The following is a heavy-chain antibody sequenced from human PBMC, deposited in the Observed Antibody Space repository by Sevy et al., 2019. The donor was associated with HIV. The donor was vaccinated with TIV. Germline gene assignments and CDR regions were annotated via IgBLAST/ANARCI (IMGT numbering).Heavy chain of an antibody. J-gene: IGHJ4*02. D-gene: IGHD3-16*01. CDR3: AAEPKLVEMATMNKLGGDC. CDR2: IVVGSGNT. V-gene: IGHV1-58*01. CDR1: GFTFTSSA. Sequence: ASVKVSCKASGFTFTSSAVQWVRQARGQRLEWIGWIVVGSGNTNYGQKFQERVTSTRDMSTSTAYMELSSLRSEDTAVYYCAAEPKLVEMATMNKLGGDCWGQGTLVTVSS.